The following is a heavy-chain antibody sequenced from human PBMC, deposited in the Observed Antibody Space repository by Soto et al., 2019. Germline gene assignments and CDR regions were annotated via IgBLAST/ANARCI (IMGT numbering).Heavy chain of an antibody. Sequence: SETLSLTCTVSGGSISSGDYYWSWIRQPPGKGLEWIGYIYYSGSTYYNSSLKSRVTISVDTSKNQFSLKLSSVTAADTAVYYCARARYSYGLGYFDYWGQGMLVTVSS. CDR2: IYYSGST. CDR3: ARARYSYGLGYFDY. V-gene: IGHV4-30-4*01. J-gene: IGHJ4*02. CDR1: GGSISSGDYY. D-gene: IGHD5-18*01.